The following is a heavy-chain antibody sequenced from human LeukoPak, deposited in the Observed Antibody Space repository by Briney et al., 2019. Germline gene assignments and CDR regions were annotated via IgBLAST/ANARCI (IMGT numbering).Heavy chain of an antibody. V-gene: IGHV4-39*01. Sequence: SETLSLTCTVSGVSISSSSYYWGWIRQPPGKGLEWIGSIYYSGSTYYNPSLKSRVTISVDTSKNQFSLKLSSVTAADTAVYYCARQKVGAVAGDNWFDPWGQGTLVTVSS. CDR3: ARQKVGAVAGDNWFDP. J-gene: IGHJ5*02. CDR2: IYYSGST. CDR1: GVSISSSSYY. D-gene: IGHD6-19*01.